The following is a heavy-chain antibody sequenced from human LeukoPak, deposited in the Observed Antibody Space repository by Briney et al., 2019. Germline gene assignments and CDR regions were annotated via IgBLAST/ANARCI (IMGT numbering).Heavy chain of an antibody. J-gene: IGHJ5*02. Sequence: GGSLRLSCAASGFTFSSYSMNWVRQAPGKGLEWVSYISSSNSTIYYANSVKGRFTISRDNAKNSLYLQMNSLRAEDTAVYYCARGSGSYSFNLLGFDPWGQGTLVTVSS. CDR1: GFTFSSYS. CDR3: ARGSGSYSFNLLGFDP. CDR2: ISSSNSTI. V-gene: IGHV3-48*01. D-gene: IGHD1-26*01.